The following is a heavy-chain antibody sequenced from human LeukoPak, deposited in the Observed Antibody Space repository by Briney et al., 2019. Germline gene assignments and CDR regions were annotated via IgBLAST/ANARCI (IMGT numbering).Heavy chain of an antibody. CDR2: INHSGSI. CDR1: GGSISSGGYY. Sequence: SETLSLTCTVSGGSISSGGYYWSWIRQPPGKGLEWIGEINHSGSINYNPSLKSRVTISVDTSKNQFSLKLSSVTAADTAVYYCARGTVNYCSGGSCYLYYFDYWGQGTLVTVSS. V-gene: IGHV4-39*07. J-gene: IGHJ4*02. CDR3: ARGTVNYCSGGSCYLYYFDY. D-gene: IGHD2-15*01.